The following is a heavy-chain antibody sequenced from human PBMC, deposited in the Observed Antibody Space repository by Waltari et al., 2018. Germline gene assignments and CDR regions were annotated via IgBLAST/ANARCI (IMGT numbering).Heavy chain of an antibody. CDR1: GFTFSSYA. CDR2: ISGSGGST. D-gene: IGHD3-16*01. Sequence: EVQLLESGGGLVQPGGSLRLSCAASGFTFSSYAMSWVRQAPGKGLEWVSAISGSGGSTYYADSVKGRFTISRDNSKNTLYLQMNSLRAEDTAVYYCAKWPERVITFGGVTTSIYFDYWGQGTLVTVSS. J-gene: IGHJ4*02. V-gene: IGHV3-23*01. CDR3: AKWPERVITFGGVTTSIYFDY.